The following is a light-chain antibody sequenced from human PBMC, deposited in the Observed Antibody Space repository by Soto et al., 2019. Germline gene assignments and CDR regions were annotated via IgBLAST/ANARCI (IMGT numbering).Light chain of an antibody. V-gene: IGLV2-14*01. CDR2: DVS. CDR1: SSDVGGYNY. J-gene: IGLJ2*01. Sequence: QSALTQPASVSGSPGQSITISCTGPSSDVGGYNYVSWYQQHPGKAPKLMIYDVSNRPSGVSNRFSGSQSGNTASLTISGLQAEDEADYYCSSYTSSSTVVFGGGTKLTVL. CDR3: SSYTSSSTVV.